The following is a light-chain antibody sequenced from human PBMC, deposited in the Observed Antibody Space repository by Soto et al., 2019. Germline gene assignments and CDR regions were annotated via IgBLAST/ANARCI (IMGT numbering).Light chain of an antibody. CDR1: SGDIGSYNR. CDR2: EVT. J-gene: IGLJ1*01. V-gene: IGLV2-14*01. Sequence: QSALTQPASVSGSPGQSITISCTGTSGDIGSYNRVSWYQQHPGKAPKLIIYEVTVRPSGVSNRFSGSKSGNTASLTISGLQAEDEAEYYCSSYTNINTRACVFGTGTNLTVL. CDR3: SSYTNINTRACV.